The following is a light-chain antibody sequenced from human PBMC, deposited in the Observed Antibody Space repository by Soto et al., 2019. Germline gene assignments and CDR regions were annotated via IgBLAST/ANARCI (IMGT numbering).Light chain of an antibody. CDR3: QQYGSSPLT. CDR1: QSVSGSY. Sequence: EIVLTQCPGTLSLSPGESATLSCRASQSVSGSYLAWYQQKPGQAPRLLIYGASSRATGIPERLSGSGSGTDLTLTISRMEPEDFAVYYCQQYGSSPLTFGRGTKVDIK. V-gene: IGKV3-20*01. J-gene: IGKJ4*01. CDR2: GAS.